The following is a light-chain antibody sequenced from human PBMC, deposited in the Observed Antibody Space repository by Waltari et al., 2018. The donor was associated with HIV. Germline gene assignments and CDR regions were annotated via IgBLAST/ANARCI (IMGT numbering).Light chain of an antibody. CDR2: QDK. CDR1: KLGDKY. CDR3: QAWDSSTVV. J-gene: IGLJ2*01. Sequence: SYELTQPASVSVSPGQTASITCSGDKLGDKYVSWYQQKPGQSPVVVIYQDKKRPSGIPGRFSGSNSVNTATLTISGTQAMDEADYYCQAWDSSTVVFGGGTKVTVL. V-gene: IGLV3-1*01.